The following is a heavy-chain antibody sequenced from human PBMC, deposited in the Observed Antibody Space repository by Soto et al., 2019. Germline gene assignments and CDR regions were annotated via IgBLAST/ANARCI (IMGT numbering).Heavy chain of an antibody. CDR3: VRGGGGGLFDP. V-gene: IGHV3-11*06. Sequence: GGSLRLSCAGSGFTFGDSYMSWIRQAPGKGLEWLSYISPGSRYPAYADSVKGRFTIPRDNAKRSLYLQMMSLTAEDTAIYYCVRGGGGGLFDPWGQGTMVTVSS. CDR2: ISPGSRYP. J-gene: IGHJ5*02. D-gene: IGHD2-15*01. CDR1: GFTFGDSY.